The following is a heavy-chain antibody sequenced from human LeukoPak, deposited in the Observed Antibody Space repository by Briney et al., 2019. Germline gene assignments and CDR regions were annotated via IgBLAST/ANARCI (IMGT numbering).Heavy chain of an antibody. D-gene: IGHD2/OR15-2a*01. Sequence: GGSLRLPCAASGFTFSSYAMSWVRQAPGKGLEWVSAISGSGGSTYYADSVKGRFTLSRDNSKNMLYLQMKSLRAEDTAVYYCARDSTTGWYHEYWGHGTLVTVSS. CDR2: ISGSGGST. V-gene: IGHV3-23*01. CDR1: GFTFSSYA. J-gene: IGHJ4*01. CDR3: ARDSTTGWYHEY.